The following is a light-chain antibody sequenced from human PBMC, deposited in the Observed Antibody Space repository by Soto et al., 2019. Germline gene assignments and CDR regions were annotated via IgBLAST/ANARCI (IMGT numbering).Light chain of an antibody. Sequence: QSVLTQPASVSGSPGQSITISCTGTSSDVGAYYSVSWYQQHPGKAPKLMIYEVSNRPSGVSNRFSGSKSGNTASLTISGLQAEDEADYYCSSYSSTSTYVFGNGLKVAVL. CDR2: EVS. CDR3: SSYSSTSTYV. CDR1: SSDVGAYYS. V-gene: IGLV2-14*01. J-gene: IGLJ1*01.